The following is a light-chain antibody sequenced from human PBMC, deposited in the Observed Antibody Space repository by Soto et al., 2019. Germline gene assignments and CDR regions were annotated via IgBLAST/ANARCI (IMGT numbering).Light chain of an antibody. CDR3: CSYAGSSSSI. J-gene: IGLJ1*01. V-gene: IGLV2-23*02. CDR1: SSDVGTYNL. Sequence: QSVLTQPASVSGSPGQPITISCSGTSSDVGTYNLVSWYQQYPGKAPRLMIYEVTKRPSGVSNRFSGSKSGNTASLTISGLQPEDEADYYCCSYAGSSSSIFGTGTKVTV. CDR2: EVT.